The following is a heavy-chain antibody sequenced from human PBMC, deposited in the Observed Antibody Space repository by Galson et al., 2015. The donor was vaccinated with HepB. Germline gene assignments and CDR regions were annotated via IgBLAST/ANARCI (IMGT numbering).Heavy chain of an antibody. V-gene: IGHV3-9*01. CDR1: GVTFDDYA. CDR3: TKESRTTYVFEI. CDR2: ITWNSGTI. D-gene: IGHD4-11*01. J-gene: IGHJ3*02. Sequence: FLRLACAASGVTFDDYAMHWVRQVPGKGLEGGSGITWNSGTIAYRDSVKGRFTISRDNAKNSLYLQMNSLRAEDTALYYCTKESRTTYVFEIWGQGTMVTVSS.